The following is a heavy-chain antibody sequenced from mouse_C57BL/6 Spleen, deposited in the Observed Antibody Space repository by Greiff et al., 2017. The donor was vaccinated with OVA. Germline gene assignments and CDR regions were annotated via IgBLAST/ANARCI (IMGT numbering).Heavy chain of an antibody. CDR3: ARDGSSPFAY. D-gene: IGHD1-1*01. Sequence: EVQLQQSGPELVKPGASVKISCKASGYTFTDYYMNWVKQSHGKSLEWIVDINPNNGGTSYNQKFKGKATLTVDKSSSTAYMELRSLTSEDSAVYYCARDGSSPFAYWGQGTLVTVSA. CDR2: INPNNGGT. CDR1: GYTFTDYY. J-gene: IGHJ3*01. V-gene: IGHV1-26*01.